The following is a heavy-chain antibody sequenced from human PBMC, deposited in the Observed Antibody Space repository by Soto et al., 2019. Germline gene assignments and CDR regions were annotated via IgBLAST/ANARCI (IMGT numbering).Heavy chain of an antibody. D-gene: IGHD2-2*01. Sequence: SETLSLTCTVSGGSISSSSYYWGWIRQPPGKGLEWIGSIYYSGSTYYNPSLKSRVTISVDTSKNQFSPKLSSVTAADTAVYYCARARGDIVVVPAAILDYWGQGTLVTVSS. CDR3: ARARGDIVVVPAAILDY. CDR1: GGSISSSSYY. V-gene: IGHV4-39*01. J-gene: IGHJ4*02. CDR2: IYYSGST.